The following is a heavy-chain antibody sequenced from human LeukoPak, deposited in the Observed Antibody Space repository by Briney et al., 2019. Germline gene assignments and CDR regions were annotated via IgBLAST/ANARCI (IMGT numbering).Heavy chain of an antibody. D-gene: IGHD1-26*01. V-gene: IGHV3-9*01. J-gene: IGHJ4*02. CDR3: AKTHSGSYYSFDY. CDR2: ISWNSGSI. Sequence: PGRSLRLSCAASGFTFDDYATHWVRQAPGKGLEWVSGISWNSGSIGYADSVKGRFTISRDNAKNSLYLQMNSLRAEDTALYYCAKTHSGSYYSFDYWGQGTLVTVSS. CDR1: GFTFDDYA.